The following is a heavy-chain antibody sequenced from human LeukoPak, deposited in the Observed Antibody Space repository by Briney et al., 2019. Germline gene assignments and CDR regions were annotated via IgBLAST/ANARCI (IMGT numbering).Heavy chain of an antibody. V-gene: IGHV3-74*01. CDR2: INSDGSST. CDR1: GFTFSSYW. CDR3: ARASGSSGWYGPAMFDY. Sequence: HAGGSLRLSCAASGFTFSSYWMHWVRQAPGKGLVWVSRINSDGSSTSYADSVKGRFTISRDNAKNTLYLQMNSLRAEDTAVYYCARASGSSGWYGPAMFDYWGQGTLVTVSS. D-gene: IGHD6-19*01. J-gene: IGHJ4*02.